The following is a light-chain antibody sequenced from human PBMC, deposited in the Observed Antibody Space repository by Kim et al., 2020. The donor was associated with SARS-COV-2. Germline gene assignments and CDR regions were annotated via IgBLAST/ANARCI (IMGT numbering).Light chain of an antibody. CDR3: AAWDDSLSGRL. CDR1: NSNIGNTF. Sequence: QTVTISCSGANSNIGNTFFYWYQQLPGTAPKVLIYANTQRPSGVPDRFSGSKSGTSASLTISGLRSEDEADYYCAAWDDSLSGRLFGGGTQLTVL. CDR2: ANT. V-gene: IGLV1-47*02. J-gene: IGLJ3*02.